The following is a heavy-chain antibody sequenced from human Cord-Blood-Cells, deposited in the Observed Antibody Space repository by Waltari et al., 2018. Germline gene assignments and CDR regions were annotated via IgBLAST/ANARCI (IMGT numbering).Heavy chain of an antibody. Sequence: QVQLQESGPGLVKPSETLSLTCTVSGYSISSGYYWGWIRQPPGKGLEWIGSIYHSGSTYYNPSLKSRVTISVDTSKNQFSLKLSSVTPADTAVYYCARGRVFVNWFDPWGQGTLVTVSS. V-gene: IGHV4-38-2*02. CDR3: ARGRVFVNWFDP. D-gene: IGHD2-21*01. J-gene: IGHJ5*02. CDR2: IYHSGST. CDR1: GYSISSGYY.